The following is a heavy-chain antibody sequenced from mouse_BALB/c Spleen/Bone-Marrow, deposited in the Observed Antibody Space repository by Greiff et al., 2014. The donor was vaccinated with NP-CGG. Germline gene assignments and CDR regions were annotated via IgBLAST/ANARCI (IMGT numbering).Heavy chain of an antibody. CDR3: ASPSDGNPFAY. D-gene: IGHD2-1*01. V-gene: IGHV1S126*01. CDR2: IDPSDSET. J-gene: IGHJ3*01. CDR1: GYSFTSYW. Sequence: VKLQESGPQLVRPGASVKISCKASGYSFTSYWMHWVKQRPGQGLEWIGMIDPSDSETRLNQKFKDKATLTVDKSSSTAYMQLSSPTSEDSAVYYYASPSDGNPFAYWGQGTLVTVSA.